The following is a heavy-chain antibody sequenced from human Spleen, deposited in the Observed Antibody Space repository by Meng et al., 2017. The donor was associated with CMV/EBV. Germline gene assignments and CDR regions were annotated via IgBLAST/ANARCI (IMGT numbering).Heavy chain of an antibody. V-gene: IGHV3-74*01. J-gene: IGHJ4*02. Sequence: GGSLRLSCAASGFSFSTYWMQWVRRAPGKGLEWVSRIDFDGSRTTYADSVKGRFTISRDNAKNTLYLQMNSLRVEDTAVYYCAGWRSGYYRGDYFDYWGQGTLVTVSS. D-gene: IGHD3-3*01. CDR1: GFSFSTYW. CDR2: IDFDGSRT. CDR3: AGWRSGYYRGDYFDY.